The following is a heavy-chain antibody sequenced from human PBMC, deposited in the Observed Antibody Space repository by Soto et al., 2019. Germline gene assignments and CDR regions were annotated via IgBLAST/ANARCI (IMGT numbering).Heavy chain of an antibody. CDR1: GYTFTSYD. CDR2: MNPESRNT. V-gene: IGHV1-8*01. Sequence: QVQLVQSGAEVKEPGASVRVSCKASGYTFTSYDINWVRQATGQGLEWLGCMNPESRNTGYAQEFQGRVTMTRDTSISTAYMELTSLRSEDTAVYYCARFVRHQLPTIDFWGQGTLVTVSS. J-gene: IGHJ4*02. D-gene: IGHD2-2*01. CDR3: ARFVRHQLPTIDF.